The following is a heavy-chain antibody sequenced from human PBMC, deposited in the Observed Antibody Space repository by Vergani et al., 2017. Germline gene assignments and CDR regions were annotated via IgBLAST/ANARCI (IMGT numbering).Heavy chain of an antibody. CDR3: ARGVYYDSSGYYYFDY. V-gene: IGHV1-2*04. D-gene: IGHD3-22*01. J-gene: IGHJ4*02. CDR2: INPNSGGT. Sequence: QVQLVQSGAEVKKPGASVKVSCKASGYTFTGYYMHWVRQAPGQGLEWMGWINPNSGGTNYAQKFQGWVTMTRDTSISTAYMELSRLRSDDTAVDYCARGVYYDSSGYYYFDYWGQGTLVTVSS. CDR1: GYTFTGYY.